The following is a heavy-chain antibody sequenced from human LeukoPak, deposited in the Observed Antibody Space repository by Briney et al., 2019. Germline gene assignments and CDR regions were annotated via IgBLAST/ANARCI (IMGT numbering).Heavy chain of an antibody. CDR2: IWHDGSHK. CDR3: AREGGSMGAIIAY. Sequence: PGRSLRPSCAASGFTFTNYGMHWVRQAPGKGLEWVAVIWHDGSHKYYADSVKGRFTISRDDSKNTLYLQMNSLRADDTAVYYCAREGGSMGAIIAYWGQGTLVTVSS. CDR1: GFTFTNYG. D-gene: IGHD1-26*01. V-gene: IGHV3-33*01. J-gene: IGHJ4*02.